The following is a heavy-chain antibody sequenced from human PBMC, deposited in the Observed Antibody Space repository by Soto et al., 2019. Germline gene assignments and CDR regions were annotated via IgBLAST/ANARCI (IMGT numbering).Heavy chain of an antibody. CDR1: GFSLSTSGVG. CDR3: AHRASYYDFWSGYNWFDP. D-gene: IGHD3-3*01. CDR2: IYWDDDK. Sequence: QITLKESGPTLVKPTQTLTLTCTFSGFSLSTSGVGVVWFRQPQGKALEWLALIYWDDDKRYSPSLKSRLTITKDTSKNQVVLTMTNMDPVDTATYYCAHRASYYDFWSGYNWFDPWGQGTLVTVSS. V-gene: IGHV2-5*02. J-gene: IGHJ5*02.